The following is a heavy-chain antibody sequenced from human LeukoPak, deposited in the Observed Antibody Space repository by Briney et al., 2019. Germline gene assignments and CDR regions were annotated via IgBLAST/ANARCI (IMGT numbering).Heavy chain of an antibody. Sequence: GGSLRLSCAASGFTLSSYGMSWVRQAPAKGLEWVSTLSARGDSTYCVDSVKGRFTISRDNSKNTLYLQMDSLRAEDTAVYFCAKRDCSDNNCYFVNWGQGTLVTVSS. CDR3: AKRDCSDNNCYFVN. CDR1: GFTLSSYG. V-gene: IGHV3-23*01. CDR2: LSARGDST. J-gene: IGHJ4*02. D-gene: IGHD1-20*01.